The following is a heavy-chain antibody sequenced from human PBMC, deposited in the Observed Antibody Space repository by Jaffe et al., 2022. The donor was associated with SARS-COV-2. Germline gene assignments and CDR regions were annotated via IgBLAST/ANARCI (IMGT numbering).Heavy chain of an antibody. V-gene: IGHV3-21*01. CDR3: ARVFSSWYPSDY. D-gene: IGHD6-13*01. J-gene: IGHJ4*02. Sequence: EVQLVESGGGLVKPGGSLRLSCAASGFTFSSYSMNWVRQAPGKGLEWVSSISSSSSYIYYADSVKGRFTISRDNAKNSLYLQMNSLRAEDTAVYYCARVFSSWYPSDYWGQGTLVTVSS. CDR2: ISSSSSYI. CDR1: GFTFSSYS.